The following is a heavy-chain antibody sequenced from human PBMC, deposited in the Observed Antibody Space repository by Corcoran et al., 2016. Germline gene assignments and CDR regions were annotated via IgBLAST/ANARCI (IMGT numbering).Heavy chain of an antibody. V-gene: IGHV3-74*01. CDR2: ISTDGSGT. CDR3: AGASCSYDSGGYFDY. D-gene: IGHD3-22*01. Sequence: EVQLVESGGGLVQPGGSLRLSCAASGFTFSSYWMHWVRQAPGKGLVWVSRISTDGSGTSYADSVKGRFTISRDNAKNTLFLQMNSLRAEDTAVFYCAGASCSYDSGGYFDYWGQGALVAVSS. J-gene: IGHJ4*02. CDR1: GFTFSSYW.